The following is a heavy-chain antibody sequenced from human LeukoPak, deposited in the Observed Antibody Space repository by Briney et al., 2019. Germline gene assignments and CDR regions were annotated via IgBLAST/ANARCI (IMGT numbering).Heavy chain of an antibody. CDR1: GFTVSSNY. D-gene: IGHD1-1*01. CDR3: TTALYDWNDVNY. Sequence: GGSLRLSCAASGFTVSSNYMSWVRQAPGKGLEWVSVIYSGGSTYYADSVKGRFTISRDNSKNTLYLQMNSLRAEDTAVYYCTTALYDWNDVNYWGQGTLVTVSS. J-gene: IGHJ4*02. CDR2: IYSGGST. V-gene: IGHV3-66*01.